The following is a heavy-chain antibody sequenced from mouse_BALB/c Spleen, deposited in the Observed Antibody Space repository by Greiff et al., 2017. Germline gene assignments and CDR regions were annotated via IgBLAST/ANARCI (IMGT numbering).Heavy chain of an antibody. CDR1: GFTFSSYG. Sequence: EVKVVESGGDLVKPGGSLKLSCAASGFTFSSYGMSWVRQTPDKRLEWVATISSGGSYTYYPDSVKGRFTISRDNAKNTLYLQMSSLKSEDTAMYYCARQEGPKLDYWGQGTTLTVSS. V-gene: IGHV5-6*01. CDR3: ARQEGPKLDY. J-gene: IGHJ2*01. CDR2: ISSGGSYT.